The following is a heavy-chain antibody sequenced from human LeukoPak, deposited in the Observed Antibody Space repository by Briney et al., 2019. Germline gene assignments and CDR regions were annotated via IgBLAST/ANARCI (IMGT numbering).Heavy chain of an antibody. V-gene: IGHV3-53*01. Sequence: PGGSLRLSRAASGFTVSSNYMSWVRQAPGKGLEWVSISYSDTNTNYADSVRGRFTISRDTSQNTLSLQMNSLRAEDTAVYYCVRKNRDFNAAFDIWGQGTVVTVSA. J-gene: IGHJ3*02. CDR3: VRKNRDFNAAFDI. CDR2: SYSDTNT. CDR1: GFTVSSNY. D-gene: IGHD1-14*01.